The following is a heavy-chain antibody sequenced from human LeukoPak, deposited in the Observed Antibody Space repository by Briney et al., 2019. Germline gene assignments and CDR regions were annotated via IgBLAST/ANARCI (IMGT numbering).Heavy chain of an antibody. CDR2: IYYSGST. CDR1: GGSISSYY. Sequence: PSETLSLTCTVSGGSISSYYWSWIRQPPGKGLEWIGYIYYSGSTNYNPSLKSRVTISVDTSKNQFSLKLSSVTAADTAVYYCARGRKDRATDILTGYYSPYYFDYWGQGTLVTVSS. D-gene: IGHD3-9*01. V-gene: IGHV4-59*08. J-gene: IGHJ4*02. CDR3: ARGRKDRATDILTGYYSPYYFDY.